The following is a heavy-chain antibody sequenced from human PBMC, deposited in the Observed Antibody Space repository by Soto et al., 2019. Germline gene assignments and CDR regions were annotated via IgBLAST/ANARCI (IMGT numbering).Heavy chain of an antibody. Sequence: PGGSLRLSCAASGFAFSNYAMHWVRQAPGKGLELVAVISYDESHKYYADSVKGRFTISRDNSKNTLYVQMNSLRAEDTAVYYCASISNHVLYFVWGQGTLVTVSS. D-gene: IGHD3-9*01. V-gene: IGHV3-30-3*01. CDR3: ASISNHVLYFV. J-gene: IGHJ4*02. CDR2: ISYDESHK. CDR1: GFAFSNYA.